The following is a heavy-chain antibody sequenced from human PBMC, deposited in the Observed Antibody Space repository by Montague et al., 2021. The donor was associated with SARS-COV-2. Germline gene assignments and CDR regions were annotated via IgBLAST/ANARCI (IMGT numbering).Heavy chain of an antibody. Sequence: SETLYLTCTVSGGSISSSSYYWGRIRQPPGKGLEWIGSIYYSGSTYSNPSLKSRVTISVDTSKNQFSLKLSSVTAADTAVYYCARHCVVRGVSAGWFDPWGQGTLVTVSS. CDR1: GGSISSSSYY. CDR2: IYYSGST. V-gene: IGHV4-39*01. J-gene: IGHJ5*02. D-gene: IGHD3-10*01. CDR3: ARHCVVRGVSAGWFDP.